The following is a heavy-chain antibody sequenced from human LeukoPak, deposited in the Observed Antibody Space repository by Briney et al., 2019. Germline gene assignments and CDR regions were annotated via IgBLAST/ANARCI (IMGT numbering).Heavy chain of an antibody. CDR3: AKAMYSSSPHFDY. J-gene: IGHJ4*02. Sequence: GGSLRLSCAASGFTFSSYGMHWVRQAPGKGLEWVAVISYDGSNKYYADSVKGRFTIPRDNSKNTLYLQMNSLRAEDTAVYYCAKAMYSSSPHFDYWGQGTLVTVSS. D-gene: IGHD6-6*01. V-gene: IGHV3-30*18. CDR2: ISYDGSNK. CDR1: GFTFSSYG.